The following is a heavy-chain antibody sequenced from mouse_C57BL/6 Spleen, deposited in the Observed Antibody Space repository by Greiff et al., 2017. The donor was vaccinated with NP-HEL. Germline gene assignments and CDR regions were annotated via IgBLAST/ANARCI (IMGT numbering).Heavy chain of an antibody. CDR2: IDPSDSYT. Sequence: QVQLQQPGAELVMPGASVKLSCKASGYTFTSYWMHWVKQRPGQGLEWIGEIDPSDSYTNYNQKFKGKSTLTVDKSSSTAYMQLSSLTSEDSAVYYGARSGGSSYDWYFDVWGTGTTVTVSS. CDR3: ARSGGSSYDWYFDV. J-gene: IGHJ1*03. D-gene: IGHD1-1*01. CDR1: GYTFTSYW. V-gene: IGHV1-69*01.